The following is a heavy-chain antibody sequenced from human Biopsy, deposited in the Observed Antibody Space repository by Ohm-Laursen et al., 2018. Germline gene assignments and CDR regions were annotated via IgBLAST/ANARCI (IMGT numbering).Heavy chain of an antibody. CDR3: VREPKTGTAEAWYFDL. J-gene: IGHJ2*01. Sequence: HSLSLTCSVSGASVKTSGYFWAWIRQRPGKGLEWIGYISYNERTHYNPSLTSRLAISFDTSNNRISLQLRSVSVADTAVYYCVREPKTGTAEAWYFDLWGRGSPVTVPS. D-gene: IGHD3-9*01. CDR2: ISYNERT. CDR1: GASVKTSGYF. V-gene: IGHV4-31*03.